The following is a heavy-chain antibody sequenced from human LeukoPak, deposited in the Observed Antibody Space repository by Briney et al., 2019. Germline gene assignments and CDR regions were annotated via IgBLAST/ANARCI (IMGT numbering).Heavy chain of an antibody. Sequence: SQTLSLTCAISGDSVSSNSAAWNWIRQSPSRGLESLGRTYYRSKWYNDYAVSVKSGMTINLDTSKNQFSLQLNSVTPEDTAVYYCARVIGGGRRGNWFDPWGQGTLVTVSS. CDR2: TYYRSKWYN. CDR3: ARVIGGGRRGNWFDP. J-gene: IGHJ5*02. V-gene: IGHV6-1*01. D-gene: IGHD3-10*01. CDR1: GDSVSSNSAA.